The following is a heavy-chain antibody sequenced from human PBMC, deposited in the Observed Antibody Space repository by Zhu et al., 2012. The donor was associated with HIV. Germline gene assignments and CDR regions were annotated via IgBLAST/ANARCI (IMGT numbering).Heavy chain of an antibody. CDR3: ASLVGEEGWPHVGLLFDY. CDR1: GYSITTGYY. CDR2: ESKWDA. Sequence: QVQLQESGPGLVKTSETLSLTCTVSGYSITTGYYWGWIRQPLGRAGVDWEYESKWDAYYNPSLKSRVTISLDTSKNQYSLRLNSVTAASADTAVYYCASLVGEEGWPHVGLLFDYWGQGILVTVSS. J-gene: IGHJ4*02. D-gene: IGHD2-8*02. V-gene: IGHV4-38-2*02.